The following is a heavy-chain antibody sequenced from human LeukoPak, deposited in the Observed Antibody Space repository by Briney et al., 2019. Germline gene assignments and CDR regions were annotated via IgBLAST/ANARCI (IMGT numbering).Heavy chain of an antibody. Sequence: SVKLLCKASGYTFTRYYMHWVPQAPAQGLEWMGWIHSNSCDTKYAQKFQGRVTMTRDTSISTAYMELSRLRSDDTAVYYCATQRGSYIWGTDFDYWGQGTLVTVSS. V-gene: IGHV1-2*02. CDR1: GYTFTRYY. D-gene: IGHD3-16*01. CDR2: IHSNSCDT. J-gene: IGHJ4*02. CDR3: ATQRGSYIWGTDFDY.